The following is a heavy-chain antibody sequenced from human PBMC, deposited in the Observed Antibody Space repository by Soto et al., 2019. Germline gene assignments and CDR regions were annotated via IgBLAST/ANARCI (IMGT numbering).Heavy chain of an antibody. D-gene: IGHD4-4*01. V-gene: IGHV1-46*01. CDR1: GYTFTSYY. Sequence: QVQLVQSGAEVKKPGASVKVSCKASGYTFTSYYIHWVRPAPGQGLEWMGIINPSGGSTSYAQRFQGRVTMTRDTSTSTVYMELGSLRSEDTALYYCARDLTVTARYYYGMDVWGQGTTVTVSS. CDR3: ARDLTVTARYYYGMDV. J-gene: IGHJ6*02. CDR2: INPSGGST.